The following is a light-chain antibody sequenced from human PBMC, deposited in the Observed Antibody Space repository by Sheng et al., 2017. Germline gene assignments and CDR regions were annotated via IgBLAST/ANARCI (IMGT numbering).Light chain of an antibody. J-gene: IGLJ1*01. CDR1: KLGTKY. CDR3: QAWDSSTEV. Sequence: SYELIQPPSVSVSPGQTASITCSGNKLGTKYTFWYQQKPGQSPVVVIYQDTKRPSGIPERFSGSTSGNTATLTISGTQAMDEADYYCQAWDSSTEVFGTGTKVTVL. V-gene: IGLV3-1*01. CDR2: QDT.